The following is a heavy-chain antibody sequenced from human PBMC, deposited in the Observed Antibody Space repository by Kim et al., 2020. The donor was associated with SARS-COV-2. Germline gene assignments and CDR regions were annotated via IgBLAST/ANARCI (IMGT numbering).Heavy chain of an antibody. CDR2: INPGGSKS. CDR1: GFTFSDFY. D-gene: IGHD3-3*02. CDR3: ATTHFYGLYV. V-gene: IGHV3-11*01. J-gene: IGHJ6*04. Sequence: GGSLRLSCEASGFTFSDFYMSWMRQAPGKGLEWISDINPGGSKSSYADSVKGRFTTSRDNSKNALYLQMNSLRADDTAVYFCATTHFYGLYVWGKGATVT.